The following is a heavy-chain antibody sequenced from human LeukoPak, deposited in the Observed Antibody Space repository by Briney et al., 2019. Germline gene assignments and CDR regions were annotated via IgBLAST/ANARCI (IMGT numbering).Heavy chain of an antibody. CDR3: AKDAQRGFDYSNSLEH. D-gene: IGHD4-11*01. Sequence: PGGSLRLSCAASGFTFSHYGMHWVRQPPGKGLEWGAVIWSDGSNKFYADSVKGRFTISRDNFKNTVFLQMNSLRTGDTALYYCAKDAQRGFDYSNSLEHWGQGSLVTVSS. V-gene: IGHV3-33*06. CDR1: GFTFSHYG. CDR2: IWSDGSNK. J-gene: IGHJ4*01.